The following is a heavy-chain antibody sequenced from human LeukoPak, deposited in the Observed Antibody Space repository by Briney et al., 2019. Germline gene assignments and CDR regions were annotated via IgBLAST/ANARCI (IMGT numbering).Heavy chain of an antibody. CDR2: IIPIFGTA. V-gene: IGHV1-69*06. D-gene: IGHD3-10*01. CDR1: GGTFSSYA. Sequence: SVKVSCKASGGTFSSYAISWVRQAPGQGLEWMGRIIPIFGTANYAQKFQGRVTITADKSTSTAYMELSSLRSEDTAVYYCARDSSGSGSNFDYWGQGTLVTVSS. J-gene: IGHJ4*02. CDR3: ARDSSGSGSNFDY.